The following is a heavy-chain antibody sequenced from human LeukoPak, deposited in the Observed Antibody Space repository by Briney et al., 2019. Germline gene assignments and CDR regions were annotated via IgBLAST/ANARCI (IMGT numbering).Heavy chain of an antibody. Sequence: GGSLRLSCAASGFTFSSYWMSWVRQTPEKGLEWVSAISGSGGSTYYADSVKGRFTISRDNSRNTLYLQMNSLTAEDTAVYYCAKSLGYYYGSGSYYRDYGMDVWGQGTTVTVSS. CDR1: GFTFSSYW. D-gene: IGHD3-10*01. CDR2: ISGSGGST. V-gene: IGHV3-23*01. J-gene: IGHJ6*02. CDR3: AKSLGYYYGSGSYYRDYGMDV.